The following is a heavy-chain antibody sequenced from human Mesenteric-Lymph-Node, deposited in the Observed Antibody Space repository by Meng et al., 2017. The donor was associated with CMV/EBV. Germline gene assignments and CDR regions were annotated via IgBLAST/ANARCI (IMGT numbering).Heavy chain of an antibody. J-gene: IGHJ4*02. CDR1: GFTFSSYE. CDR3: ARERANCGGDCLDY. Sequence: GGSLRLSCAASGFTFSSYEMNWVRQAPGKGLEWVSYIPGSGGYMYYADSVKGRFTVSRDNAKNSLYLQMDSLRVEDTALYYCARERANCGGDCLDYWGQGTLVTVSS. CDR2: IPGSGGYM. D-gene: IGHD2-21*01. V-gene: IGHV3-48*03.